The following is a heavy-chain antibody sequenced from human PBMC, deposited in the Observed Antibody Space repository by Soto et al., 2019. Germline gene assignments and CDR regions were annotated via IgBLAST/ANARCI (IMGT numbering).Heavy chain of an antibody. V-gene: IGHV4-34*01. CDR3: AGFFGYRYGRVDP. CDR1: GVSFSDYY. J-gene: IGHJ5*02. D-gene: IGHD5-18*01. CDR2: INHSGST. Sequence: PSETLSLTCAVSGVSFSDYYWSWIRQPPGKGLEWIGEINHSGSTNYNQSLKSRVTISVDTSKNQFSLKLSSVTAADTAVYYCAGFFGYRYGRVDPWGQGTLVTVSS.